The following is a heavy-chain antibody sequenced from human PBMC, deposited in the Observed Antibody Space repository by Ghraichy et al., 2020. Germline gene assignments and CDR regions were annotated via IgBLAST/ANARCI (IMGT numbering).Heavy chain of an antibody. CDR2: IYYSGST. V-gene: IGHV4-31*03. J-gene: IGHJ2*01. CDR1: GGSISSPDYY. D-gene: IGHD5-24*01. CDR3: ARRLQTEGYFDL. Sequence: SETLSLTCTVSGGSISSPDYYWSWIRQHPGKGLEWIGYIYYSGSTYYYPSLKSRVTISIDTSKNQFSLKLSSVTAADTAVYYCARRLQTEGYFDLWGRGTLVTVSS.